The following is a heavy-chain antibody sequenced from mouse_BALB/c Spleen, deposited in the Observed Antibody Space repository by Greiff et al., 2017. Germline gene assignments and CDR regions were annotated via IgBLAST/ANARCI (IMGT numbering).Heavy chain of an antibody. CDR2: ISSGSSTI. Sequence: EVQRVESGGGLVQPGGSRKLSCAACGFTFSSFGMHWVRQAPEKGLEWVAYISSGSSTIYYADTVKGRFTISRDNPKNTLFLQMTSLRSEDTAMYYCARDYGSSRGFAYWGQGTLVTVSA. V-gene: IGHV5-17*02. D-gene: IGHD1-1*01. CDR3: ARDYGSSRGFAY. J-gene: IGHJ3*01. CDR1: GFTFSSFG.